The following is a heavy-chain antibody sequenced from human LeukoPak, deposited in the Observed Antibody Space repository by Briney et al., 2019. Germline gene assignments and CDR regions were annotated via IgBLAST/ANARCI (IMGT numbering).Heavy chain of an antibody. V-gene: IGHV1-46*01. J-gene: IGHJ5*02. D-gene: IGHD4-17*01. CDR1: GYTFTMYY. Sequence: ASVKVSCKASGYTFTMYYIHWVRQAPGQGLEWMGMINPSDGATTYAQRFQGRVTMTRDMSTTTVYMDLRSLRSDDTAVYYCARVTTVTRSPWSWGPKKIGQEVNWFDPWGQGTLITVS. CDR3: ARVTTVTRSPWSWGPKKIGQEVNWFDP. CDR2: INPSDGAT.